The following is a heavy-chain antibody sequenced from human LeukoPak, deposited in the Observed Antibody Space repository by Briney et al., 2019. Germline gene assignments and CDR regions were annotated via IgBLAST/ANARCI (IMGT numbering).Heavy chain of an antibody. Sequence: ASVKVSCKASGYTFTSFGITWVRQAPGQGLEWMGWISGYNGNTHYAQKLQGRVTMTTDTSTTTAYMELRSLRSDDTAVYYCARGLDSKDAFDIWGQGTMVTVSS. CDR1: GYTFTSFG. CDR2: ISGYNGNT. V-gene: IGHV1-18*01. D-gene: IGHD3-22*01. J-gene: IGHJ3*02. CDR3: ARGLDSKDAFDI.